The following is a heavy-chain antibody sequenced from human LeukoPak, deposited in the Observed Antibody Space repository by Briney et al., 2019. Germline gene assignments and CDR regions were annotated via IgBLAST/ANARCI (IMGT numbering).Heavy chain of an antibody. CDR1: GYTFTGYY. D-gene: IGHD3-10*01. Sequence: ASVKVSCKASGYTFTGYYLYWVRQAPGRGLEWMGRINPNSGDSNYAQKFQGRVTMTRDTSISTAYMELRRLRSDDTAVYYCVTYYYGSGSYYGGDYFDYWGQGTLVTVSS. J-gene: IGHJ4*02. CDR2: INPNSGDS. CDR3: VTYYYGSGSYYGGDYFDY. V-gene: IGHV1-2*06.